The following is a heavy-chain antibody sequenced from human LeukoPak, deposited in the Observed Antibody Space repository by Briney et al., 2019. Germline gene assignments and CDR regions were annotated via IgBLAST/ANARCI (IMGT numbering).Heavy chain of an antibody. Sequence: ASVKVSCKASGYTFTSYDINWVRQATGQGLEWMGWMNPNSGNTGYAQKFQGRVTMTRNTSISTAYMELSSLRSEDTAVYYCARGHRNRYCSGGSCYSGHNWFDPWGQGTLVTVSS. D-gene: IGHD2-15*01. CDR3: ARGHRNRYCSGGSCYSGHNWFDP. CDR1: GYTFTSYD. J-gene: IGHJ5*02. V-gene: IGHV1-8*01. CDR2: MNPNSGNT.